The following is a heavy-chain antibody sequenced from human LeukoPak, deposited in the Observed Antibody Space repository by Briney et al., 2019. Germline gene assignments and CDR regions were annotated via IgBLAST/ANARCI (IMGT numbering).Heavy chain of an antibody. V-gene: IGHV3-21*01. Sequence: GGSLRLSCAASEFTFSSYTINWVRQAPGKGLEWVSSISSTSTYISYADSVKGRFTISRDNAKNSLYLQMNSLRAEQTAVYYCARGGGNFDYWGQGTLVTVSS. CDR1: EFTFSSYT. J-gene: IGHJ4*02. D-gene: IGHD2-15*01. CDR2: ISSTSTYI. CDR3: ARGGGNFDY.